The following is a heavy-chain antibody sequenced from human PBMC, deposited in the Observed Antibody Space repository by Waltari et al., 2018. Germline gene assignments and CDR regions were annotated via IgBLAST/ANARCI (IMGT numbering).Heavy chain of an antibody. Sequence: EVQLVESGGGLVQHGGSLRLSWAASGFTFSSYERNWVRQAPGKGLEGVSYISSSGSTIYYADSVNGRFTISRDNAKNSLYLQMNSLRAEDTAVYYCARDSNYDYVWGSYRYNWYYGMDVWGQGTTVTVSS. V-gene: IGHV3-48*03. D-gene: IGHD3-16*02. CDR3: ARDSNYDYVWGSYRYNWYYGMDV. CDR1: GFTFSSYE. CDR2: ISSSGSTI. J-gene: IGHJ6*02.